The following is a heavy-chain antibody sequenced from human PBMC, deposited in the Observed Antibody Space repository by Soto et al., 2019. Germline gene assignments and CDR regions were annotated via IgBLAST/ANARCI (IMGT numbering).Heavy chain of an antibody. CDR1: GGSISSGDYY. Sequence: QVQLQESGPGLVKPSQTLSLTCTVSGGSISSGDYYWSWIRQPPGKGLEWIGYIYYSGSTYYNPSLKSRVTISVDTSKNQFSLKLSSVTAADTAVYYCARESIAGRSSSAWFDPWGQGTLVTVSS. D-gene: IGHD6-6*01. CDR2: IYYSGST. V-gene: IGHV4-30-4*01. CDR3: ARESIAGRSSSAWFDP. J-gene: IGHJ5*02.